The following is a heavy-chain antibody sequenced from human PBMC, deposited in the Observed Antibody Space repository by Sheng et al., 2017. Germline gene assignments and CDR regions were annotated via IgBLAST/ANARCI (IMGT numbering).Heavy chain of an antibody. CDR1: GFTFSSYA. J-gene: IGHJ4*02. CDR2: ISYDGSNK. Sequence: QVQLVESGGGVVQPGRSLRLSCAASGFTFSSYAMHWVRQAPGKGLEWVAVISYDGSNKYYADSVKGRFTISRDNSKNTLYLQMKSLRAEDTAVYYCARDRGLGVGATKYYFDYWGQGTLVTVSS. V-gene: IGHV3-30*04. CDR3: ARDRGLGVGATKYYFDY. D-gene: IGHD1-26*01.